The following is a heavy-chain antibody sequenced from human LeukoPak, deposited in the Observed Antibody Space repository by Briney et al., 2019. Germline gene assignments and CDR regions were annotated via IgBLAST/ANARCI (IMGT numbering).Heavy chain of an antibody. D-gene: IGHD1-26*01. V-gene: IGHV4-4*02. CDR2: ISLTGRT. J-gene: IGHJ4*02. CDR3: SRESGAFCPFGY. Sequence: PSETLSLTCGVSGGSISNTNWWSWVRQPPGQGLEWIGEISLTGRTNYNPSLDGRVTMSLDESSNQLSLNLTSVTAADTAIYSCSRESGAFCPFGYWGQGTLVIVPS. CDR1: GGSISNTNW.